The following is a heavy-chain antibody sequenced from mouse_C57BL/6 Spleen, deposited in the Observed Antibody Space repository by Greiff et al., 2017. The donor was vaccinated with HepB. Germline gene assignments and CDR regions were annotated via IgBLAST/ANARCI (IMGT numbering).Heavy chain of an antibody. Sequence: EVQVVESGGGLVQPGGSLSLSCAASGFTFTDYYMSWVRQPPGKALEWLGFIRNKANGYTTEYSASVKGRFTISRDNSQSILYLQMNALRAEDSATYYCASGGYDGTPFAYWGQGTLVTVSA. CDR1: GFTFTDYY. CDR2: IRNKANGYTT. J-gene: IGHJ3*01. CDR3: ASGGYDGTPFAY. V-gene: IGHV7-3*01. D-gene: IGHD2-2*01.